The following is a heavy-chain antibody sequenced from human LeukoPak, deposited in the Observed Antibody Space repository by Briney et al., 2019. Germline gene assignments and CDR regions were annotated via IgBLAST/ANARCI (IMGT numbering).Heavy chain of an antibody. J-gene: IGHJ1*01. CDR1: GGSISSYY. CDR2: IYYSGST. CDR3: ARSLEYYDSSGYYPTTEFFRH. V-gene: IGHV4-59*08. D-gene: IGHD3-22*01. Sequence: SETLSLTCTVSGGSISSYYWSWIRQPPGKGLEWIGYIYYSGSTNYNPSLKSRVTISVDTSKNQFSLKLSSVTAADTAVYYCARSLEYYDSSGYYPTTEFFRHWGHGTLVTVSS.